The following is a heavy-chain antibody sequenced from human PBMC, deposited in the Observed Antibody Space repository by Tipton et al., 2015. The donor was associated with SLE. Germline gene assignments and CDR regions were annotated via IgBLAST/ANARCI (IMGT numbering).Heavy chain of an antibody. CDR3: ASQLLSNFDY. J-gene: IGHJ4*02. V-gene: IGHV3-30*04. D-gene: IGHD5/OR15-5a*01. CDR1: GFTFSIYS. CDR2: ISYDGSNK. Sequence: RSLRLSCAASGFTFSIYSTHWVRQAPGKGLEWVAVISYDGSNKHYADSVKGRFTIPRDNSKNTLYLQMNSLRVEDTAVYYCASQLLSNFDYWGQGTLVTVSS.